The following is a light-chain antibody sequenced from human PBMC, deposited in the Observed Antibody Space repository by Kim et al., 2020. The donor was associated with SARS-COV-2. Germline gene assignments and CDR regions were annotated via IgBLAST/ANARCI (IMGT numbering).Light chain of an antibody. Sequence: TAVGDRVTITCRARQAISRNLKWYQQKPGKAPKVLIYAATSLQTGVPSRFSGSGSGTDFTLISSSLQPEGFATYYCQQSYSTPRTFGPGAKVEIK. CDR2: AAT. V-gene: IGKV1-39*01. J-gene: IGKJ1*01. CDR3: QQSYSTPRT. CDR1: QAISRN.